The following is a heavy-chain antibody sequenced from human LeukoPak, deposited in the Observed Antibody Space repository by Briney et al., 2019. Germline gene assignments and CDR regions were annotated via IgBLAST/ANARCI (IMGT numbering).Heavy chain of an antibody. Sequence: ASVKVSCTASGYTSTGYYMHWVRQAPGQGLEWMGWINPNSGGTNYAQKFQGRVTMTRDTSISTAYMELSRLRSDDTAVYYCARAMSYDYVGYYFDYWGQGTLVTVSS. J-gene: IGHJ4*02. CDR2: INPNSGGT. D-gene: IGHD5-12*01. CDR3: ARAMSYDYVGYYFDY. CDR1: GYTSTGYY. V-gene: IGHV1-2*02.